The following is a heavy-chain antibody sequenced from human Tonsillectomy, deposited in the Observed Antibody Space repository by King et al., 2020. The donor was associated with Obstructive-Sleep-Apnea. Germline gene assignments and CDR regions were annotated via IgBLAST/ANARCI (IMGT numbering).Heavy chain of an antibody. V-gene: IGHV1-18*01. J-gene: IGHJ6*02. D-gene: IGHD2-15*01. CDR1: GYTFTSYG. Sequence: VQLVESGAEVKKPGASVKVSCKASGYTFTSYGISWVRQAPGQGLEWMGWISAYNGNTNYAQKLQGRVTMTTATSTSTAYMELRSLRSDDTAVYYCARDFNYCSGGSCPDYYYYGMDVWGQGTTVTVSS. CDR3: ARDFNYCSGGSCPDYYYYGMDV. CDR2: ISAYNGNT.